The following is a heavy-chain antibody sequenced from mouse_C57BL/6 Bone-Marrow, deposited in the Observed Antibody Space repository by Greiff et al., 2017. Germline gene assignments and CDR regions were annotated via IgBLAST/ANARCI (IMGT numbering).Heavy chain of an antibody. V-gene: IGHV1-7*01. CDR3: ARRGGYPWYFAV. CDR2: INPSSGYT. CDR1: GYTFTSYW. D-gene: IGHD2-2*01. Sequence: QVQLQQSGAELAKPGASVKLSCKASGYTFTSYWMHWVKQRPGQGLEWIGYINPSSGYTKYNQKFKDKATLTADKPSSTAYMQLSSLTYEDAAVYYCARRGGYPWYFAVWGTGTTVTVSS. J-gene: IGHJ1*03.